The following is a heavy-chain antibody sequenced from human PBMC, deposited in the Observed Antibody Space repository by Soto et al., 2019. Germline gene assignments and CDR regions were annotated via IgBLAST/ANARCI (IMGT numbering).Heavy chain of an antibody. Sequence: EVQLVESGGGLVQPGGSLRLSCAASGFTFNTYSMNWVRQAPGRGLEWVSYISTSSSTIYYADSVKGRFTISRDNAKNXXYLQMNSLRAEDTAVYYCARWNYDTTGYYKGALDYWGQGTLVTVSS. CDR1: GFTFNTYS. D-gene: IGHD3-22*01. CDR2: ISTSSSTI. V-gene: IGHV3-48*01. J-gene: IGHJ4*02. CDR3: ARWNYDTTGYYKGALDY.